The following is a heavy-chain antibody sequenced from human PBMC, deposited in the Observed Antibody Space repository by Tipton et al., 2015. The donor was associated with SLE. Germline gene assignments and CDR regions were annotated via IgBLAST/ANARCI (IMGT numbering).Heavy chain of an antibody. V-gene: IGHV4-34*01. J-gene: IGHJ3*02. D-gene: IGHD6-25*01. CDR3: ARRGGDAFDI. CDR2: INHSGST. CDR1: GGSFSSYY. Sequence: TLSLTCAVYGGSFSSYYWSWIRQPPGKGLEWIGEINHSGSTNYNPSLKSRVTISVDTSKNQFSLKLSSVTAADTAVYYCARRGGDAFDIWGQGTMVTVSS.